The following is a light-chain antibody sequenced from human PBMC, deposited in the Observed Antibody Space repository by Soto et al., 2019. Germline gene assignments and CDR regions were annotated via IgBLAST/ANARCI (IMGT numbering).Light chain of an antibody. CDR2: GAS. V-gene: IGKV3-15*01. CDR3: QQYNKWLTWT. CDR1: QSVSSN. J-gene: IGKJ1*01. Sequence: EIVMTQSPATLSVSPGERATLSCRASQSVSSNLAWYQQKPGQAPRRLIYGASTRATGIPDRFSGSGSGTEFTLTISSLQSEDFAVYYCQQYNKWLTWTFGQGTKVEIK.